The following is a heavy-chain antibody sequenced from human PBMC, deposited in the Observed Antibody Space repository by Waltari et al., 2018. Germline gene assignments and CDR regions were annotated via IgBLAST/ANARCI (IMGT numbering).Heavy chain of an antibody. J-gene: IGHJ6*02. CDR1: GFTFSNAW. D-gene: IGHD2-2*01. Sequence: EVQLVESGGGLVKPGGSLRLSCAASGFTFSNAWMSWVRQAPGKGLEWVGRIKSKTDGGTNDYAAPVKGRFTISRDDSKNTLYLQMNSLKTEDTAVYYCARNIVVVPARGGLGYYYGMDVWGQGTTVTVSS. CDR3: ARNIVVVPARGGLGYYYGMDV. CDR2: IKSKTDGGTN. V-gene: IGHV3-15*01.